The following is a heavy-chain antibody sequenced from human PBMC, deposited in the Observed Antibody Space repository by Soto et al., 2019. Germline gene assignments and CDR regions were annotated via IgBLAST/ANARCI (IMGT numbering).Heavy chain of an antibody. CDR3: ARQLRYSSSWYELFDY. Sequence: GGSLSLSCAASGFTFSSYWMSWVRQAPGKGLEWVANIKQDGSEKYYVDSVKGRFTISRDNAKNSLYLQMNSLRAEDTAVYYCARQLRYSSSWYELFDYWGQGTLVTVSS. CDR2: IKQDGSEK. CDR1: GFTFSSYW. D-gene: IGHD6-13*01. V-gene: IGHV3-7*01. J-gene: IGHJ4*02.